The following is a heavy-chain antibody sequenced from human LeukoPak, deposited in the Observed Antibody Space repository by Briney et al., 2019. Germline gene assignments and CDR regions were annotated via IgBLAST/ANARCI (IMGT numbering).Heavy chain of an antibody. CDR3: ARDWGPDHYYYMDV. J-gene: IGHJ6*03. Sequence: PGGSLRPSCEASEFIFTSYWMTWVRQAPGKGLEWVANINQDGSDKNYVDSVKGRFTISRDNAKNSLNLHMNSLRAEDTAVYYCARDWGPDHYYYMDVWGKGTTVTISS. CDR1: EFIFTSYW. D-gene: IGHD3-16*01. V-gene: IGHV3-7*01. CDR2: INQDGSDK.